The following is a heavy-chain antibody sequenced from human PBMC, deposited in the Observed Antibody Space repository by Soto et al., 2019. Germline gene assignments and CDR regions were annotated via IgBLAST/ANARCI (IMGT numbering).Heavy chain of an antibody. J-gene: IGHJ5*02. CDR1: GFTFGDYA. D-gene: IGHD6-13*01. CDR2: IRSKAYGGTT. Sequence: PGGSLRLSCTASGFTFGDYAMSWFRQAPGKGLEWVGFIRSKAYGGTTEYAASVKGRFTISRDDSKSIAYLQLSSLKTEDTAMYYCTRGLYSSSWLSWFDPWGQGTLVTVSS. CDR3: TRGLYSSSWLSWFDP. V-gene: IGHV3-49*03.